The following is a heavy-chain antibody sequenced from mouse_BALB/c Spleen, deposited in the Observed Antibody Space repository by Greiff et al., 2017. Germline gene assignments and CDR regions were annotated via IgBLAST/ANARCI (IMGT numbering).Heavy chain of an antibody. Sequence: VQLKESGPGLVKPSQSLSLTCTVTGYSITSDYAWNWLRQFPGNNLEWMGYISYSGSTSYNPSLKSRISITRDTSKNQFFLQLNSVTTEDTATYYCARWNFAYWGQGTLVTVSA. CDR1: GYSITSDYA. V-gene: IGHV3-2*02. CDR3: ARWNFAY. CDR2: ISYSGST. J-gene: IGHJ3*01.